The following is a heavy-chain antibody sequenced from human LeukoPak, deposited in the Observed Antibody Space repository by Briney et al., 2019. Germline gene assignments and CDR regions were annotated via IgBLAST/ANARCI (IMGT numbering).Heavy chain of an antibody. CDR3: ARVFQKQLSDY. V-gene: IGHV1-2*02. D-gene: IGHD6-13*01. CDR1: GYIFTSYY. CDR2: INPNSGGT. J-gene: IGHJ4*02. Sequence: ASVKVSCKASGYIFTSYYMYWVRQAPGQGLEWMGWINPNSGGTNYAQKFQGRVTMTRDTSISTAYMELSRLRSDDTAVYYCARVFQKQLSDYWGQGSLVTVSS.